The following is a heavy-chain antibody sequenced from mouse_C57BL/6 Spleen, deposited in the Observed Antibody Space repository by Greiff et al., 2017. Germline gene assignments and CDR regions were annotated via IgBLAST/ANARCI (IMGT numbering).Heavy chain of an antibody. CDR3: VGNCYYAMAY. V-gene: IGHV6-3*01. Sequence: EVQRVESGGGLVQPGGSMKLSCVASGFTFSNYWMNWVRQSPEKGLEWVAQIRLKSDNYATHYAESVKGRFTISRDDSKSSVYLQVNNLRAEDTAIYYCVGNCYYAMAYWGQGTSVTV. D-gene: IGHD2-1*01. CDR2: IRLKSDNYAT. J-gene: IGHJ4*01. CDR1: GFTFSNYW.